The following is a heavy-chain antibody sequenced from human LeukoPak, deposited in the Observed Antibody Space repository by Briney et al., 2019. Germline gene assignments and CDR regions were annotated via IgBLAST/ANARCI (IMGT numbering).Heavy chain of an antibody. J-gene: IGHJ4*02. D-gene: IGHD2-2*01. CDR2: IIPILGIA. Sequence: SVKVSCKASGGTFSSYTISWVRQAPGQGLEWMGRIIPILGIANYAQKFQGRVTITADKSTSTAYMELNSLRSEDTAVYYCAREEDCSSTSCYQVFDYWGQGTLVTVSS. CDR1: GGTFSSYT. CDR3: AREEDCSSTSCYQVFDY. V-gene: IGHV1-69*04.